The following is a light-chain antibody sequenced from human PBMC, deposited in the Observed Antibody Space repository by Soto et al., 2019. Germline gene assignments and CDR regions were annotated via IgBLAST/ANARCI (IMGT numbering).Light chain of an antibody. CDR3: QQYST. J-gene: IGKJ1*01. CDR1: QSISSW. Sequence: DIQMTQSPSTLSASVGDRVTITCRASQSISSWLAWYQQKPGKSPKLLIYTASSLETWVPSRFSGSGSGTEFTLTLSSLQPDDFAPYYCQQYSTFGQGTKVQIK. V-gene: IGKV1-5*03. CDR2: TAS.